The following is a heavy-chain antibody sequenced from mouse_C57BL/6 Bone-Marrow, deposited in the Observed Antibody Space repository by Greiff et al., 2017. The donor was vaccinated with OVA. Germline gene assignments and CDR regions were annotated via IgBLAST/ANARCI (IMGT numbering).Heavy chain of an antibody. Sequence: EVMLVESGGDLVKPGGSLKLSCAASGFTFSSYGMSWVRQTPDKRLEWVATISSGGSYTYYPDSVKGRFTISRDNAKNTLYLQMSSLKSEDTAMYYCARRGSLTGPMDYWGQGTSVTVSS. D-gene: IGHD4-1*01. CDR1: GFTFSSYG. J-gene: IGHJ4*01. V-gene: IGHV5-6*01. CDR3: ARRGSLTGPMDY. CDR2: ISSGGSYT.